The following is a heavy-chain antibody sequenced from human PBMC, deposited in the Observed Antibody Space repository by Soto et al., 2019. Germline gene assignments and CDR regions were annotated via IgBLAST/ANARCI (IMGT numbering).Heavy chain of an antibody. CDR3: AHSVTGYSSGWILIDY. D-gene: IGHD6-19*01. Sequence: SGPTLVKPTQTLTLTCTFSGFSLSTSGVGVGWIRQPPGKALEWLALIYWNDDKRYSPSLKSRLTITKETSKNQVVLTMTNMDPVDTATYYCAHSVTGYSSGWILIDYWGQGTLVTVSS. CDR1: GFSLSTSGVG. V-gene: IGHV2-5*01. CDR2: IYWNDDK. J-gene: IGHJ4*02.